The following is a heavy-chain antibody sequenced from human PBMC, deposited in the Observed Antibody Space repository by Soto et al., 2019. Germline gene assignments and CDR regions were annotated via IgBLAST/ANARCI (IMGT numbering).Heavy chain of an antibody. J-gene: IGHJ4*02. D-gene: IGHD5-12*01. Sequence: QITLKESGPTLVRPTQTLTLTCTFSGFSLSTTGVAVAWIRQPPGEALEWLALIYWDDDKRYNSSLKSRLTITKDTSRDQVVLATTNMAPMDTATYFCAHSQRGPRDFWGPGILVTVSS. CDR2: IYWDDDK. CDR1: GFSLSTTGVA. V-gene: IGHV2-5*02. CDR3: AHSQRGPRDF.